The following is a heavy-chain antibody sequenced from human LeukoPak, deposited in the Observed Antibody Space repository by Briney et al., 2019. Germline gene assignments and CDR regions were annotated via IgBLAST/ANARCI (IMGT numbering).Heavy chain of an antibody. D-gene: IGHD3-3*01. CDR2: IIPIIGTA. CDR3: ARGDSRVLRFSDAFDI. V-gene: IGHV1-69*13. J-gene: IGHJ3*02. CDR1: GGTFSSYA. Sequence: SVKVSCKASGGTFSSYAISWLRQAAGQRLEWMGGIIPIIGTANYAQQFQGKVTITAAESTSTAYVELSSLRSEDTAVYYCARGDSRVLRFSDAFDIWGQGTMVTVSS.